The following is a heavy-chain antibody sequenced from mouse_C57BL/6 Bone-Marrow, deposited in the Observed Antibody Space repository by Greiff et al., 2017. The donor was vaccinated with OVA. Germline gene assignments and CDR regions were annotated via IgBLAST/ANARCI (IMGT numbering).Heavy chain of an antibody. CDR3: TRSPGFAY. Sequence: EVQLQQSGAELVRPGASVTLSCTASGFNIKDDYMHWVKQRPEQGLEWIGWIDPENGDTEYASKFQGKATITADTSSNTAYLQLSSLTSEDTAVYYCTRSPGFAYWGQGTLVTVSA. CDR2: IDPENGDT. CDR1: GFNIKDDY. J-gene: IGHJ3*01. V-gene: IGHV14-4*01.